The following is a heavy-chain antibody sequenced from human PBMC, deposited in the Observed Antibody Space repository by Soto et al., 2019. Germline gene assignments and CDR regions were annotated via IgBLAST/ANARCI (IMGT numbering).Heavy chain of an antibody. CDR2: INPSGGST. CDR3: ARDVRWDYYYYYYMDV. CDR1: GYTFTSYY. V-gene: IGHV1-46*03. J-gene: IGHJ6*03. Sequence: GASVKVSCKASGYTFTSYYMHWVRQAPGQGLEWKGIINPSGGSTSYAQKFQGRVTMTRDTSTSTVYMELSSLRSEDTAVYYCARDVRWDYYYYYYMDVWGKGTTVTVSS. D-gene: IGHD1-26*01.